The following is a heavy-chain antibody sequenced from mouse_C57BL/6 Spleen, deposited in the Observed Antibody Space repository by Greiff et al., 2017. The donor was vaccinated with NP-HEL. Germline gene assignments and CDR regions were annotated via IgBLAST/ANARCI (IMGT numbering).Heavy chain of an antibody. CDR1: GFTFSSYA. D-gene: IGHD1-1*01. CDR3: AREPDYYGSSPYAMDY. J-gene: IGHJ4*01. CDR2: ISDGGSYT. Sequence: EVQGVESGGGLVKPGGSLKLSCAASGFTFSSYAMSWVRQTPEKRLEWVATISDGGSYTYYPDNVKGRFTFSRDNAKNNLYLQMSHLKSEDTAMYYCAREPDYYGSSPYAMDYWGQGTSVTVSS. V-gene: IGHV5-4*01.